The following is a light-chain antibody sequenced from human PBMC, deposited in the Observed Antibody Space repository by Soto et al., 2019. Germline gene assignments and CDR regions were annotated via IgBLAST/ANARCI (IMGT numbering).Light chain of an antibody. CDR3: QQYYKWPLT. Sequence: EIVMTQSPATLSLSPGERATLSCRASQSVSSYLAWYQQKPGQAPRRLIYGASTGATGIPARFSGSGSGTEFILSISSLQSEDFAVYFCQQYYKWPLTFGGGTKVEIK. CDR2: GAS. CDR1: QSVSSY. J-gene: IGKJ4*01. V-gene: IGKV3-15*01.